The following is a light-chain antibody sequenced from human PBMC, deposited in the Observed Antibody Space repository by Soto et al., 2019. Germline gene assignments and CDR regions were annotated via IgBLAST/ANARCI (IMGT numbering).Light chain of an antibody. CDR1: SSDVGSYNL. V-gene: IGLV2-23*02. CDR3: CSYAGSRTPLI. Sequence: QSVLIQPASVSGSPGQSITISCTGTSSDVGSYNLVSWYQQHPGKAPKLMIYEVSKRPSGVSNRFSGSKSGNTASLTIFGLQAEDEADYYCCSYAGSRTPLIFGTGTKVTVL. J-gene: IGLJ1*01. CDR2: EVS.